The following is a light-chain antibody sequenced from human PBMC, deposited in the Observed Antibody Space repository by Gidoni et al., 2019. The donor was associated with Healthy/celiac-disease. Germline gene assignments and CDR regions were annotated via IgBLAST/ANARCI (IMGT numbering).Light chain of an antibody. CDR2: DDS. CDR1: NIGSKS. V-gene: IGLV3-21*03. Sequence: YVLPQPPPVSVARGKTARITCGGNNIGSKSVHWYQQKPGQAPVLVVYDDSDRPSGIPERFSGSNSGNTATLTISRVEAGDEADYYCQVWDSSSDHVVFGGGTKLTVL. CDR3: QVWDSSSDHVV. J-gene: IGLJ2*01.